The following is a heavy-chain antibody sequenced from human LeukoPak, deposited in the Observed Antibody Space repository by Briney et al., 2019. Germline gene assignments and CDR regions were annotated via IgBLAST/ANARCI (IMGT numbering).Heavy chain of an antibody. CDR3: ATATGSIYYYFDY. J-gene: IGHJ4*02. D-gene: IGHD1-1*01. Sequence: ASVKVSCTVSGYTLTELSMHWVRQAPGKGLEWMGGFDPEDGETIYAQKFQGRVTMTEDTSTDTAYMELSSLRSEDTAVYYCATATGSIYYYFDYWGQGTLATVSS. CDR2: FDPEDGET. V-gene: IGHV1-24*01. CDR1: GYTLTELS.